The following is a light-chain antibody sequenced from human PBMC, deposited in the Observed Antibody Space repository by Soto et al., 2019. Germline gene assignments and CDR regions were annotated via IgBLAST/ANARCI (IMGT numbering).Light chain of an antibody. Sequence: ALRMTHSPYSLSASTGDRVTITWRASQGISSYLAWYQQKPGKAPKLLIYAASTLQSGVPSRFSGSGSGTDFTLTISCLQSEDFATYYCQQYYSYPRTFGQVTKVDIK. CDR3: QQYYSYPRT. J-gene: IGKJ1*01. V-gene: IGKV1-8*01. CDR2: AAS. CDR1: QGISSY.